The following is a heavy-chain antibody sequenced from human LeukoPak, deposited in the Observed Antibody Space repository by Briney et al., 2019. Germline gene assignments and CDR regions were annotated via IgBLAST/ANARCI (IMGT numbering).Heavy chain of an antibody. Sequence: GGSLRLSCAASGFTFSSYAMSWVRQAPGKGLEWVSGISGSGGSTYYADSVKGRFTISRDNSKNTLYLQMNSLRAEDTAVYYCAKDRLLWHYFDYWGQGTLVTVSS. CDR3: AKDRLLWHYFDY. CDR2: ISGSGGST. D-gene: IGHD2-21*01. CDR1: GFTFSSYA. J-gene: IGHJ4*02. V-gene: IGHV3-23*01.